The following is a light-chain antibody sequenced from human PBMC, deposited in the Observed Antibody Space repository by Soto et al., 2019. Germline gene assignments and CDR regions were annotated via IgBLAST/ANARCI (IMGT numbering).Light chain of an antibody. CDR2: TNS. J-gene: IGLJ1*01. CDR3: AVWGDSLHGYV. Sequence: QSVLTQPPSASGTPGQRLTIACSGTSSNIGSNFVNWYRQLPGTAPKLLVHTNSQRPSGVPDRFSGSKSGTSASLAISGLRSDDEADYFCAVWGDSLHGYVFATGTKVTVL. CDR1: SSNIGSNF. V-gene: IGLV1-44*01.